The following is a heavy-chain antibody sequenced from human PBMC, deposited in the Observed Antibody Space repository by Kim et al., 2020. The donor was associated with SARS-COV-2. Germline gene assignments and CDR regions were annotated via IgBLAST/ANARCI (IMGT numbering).Heavy chain of an antibody. CDR1: GYSFTSYW. V-gene: IGHV5-10-1*01. J-gene: IGHJ6*02. D-gene: IGHD6-13*01. CDR3: ARGKAAGIIYYYGMDV. CDR2: IDPSDSYT. Sequence: GESLKISCKGSGYSFTSYWISWVRQMPGKGLEWMGRIDPSDSYTNYSPSFQGHVTISADKSISTAYLQWSSLKASDTAMYYCARGKAAGIIYYYGMDVWGQGTTVTVSS.